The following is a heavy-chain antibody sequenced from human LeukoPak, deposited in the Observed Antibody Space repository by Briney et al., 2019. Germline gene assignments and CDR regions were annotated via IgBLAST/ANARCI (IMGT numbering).Heavy chain of an antibody. J-gene: IGHJ4*02. CDR1: GFTLSSYW. CDR2: IYSEGSRT. CDR3: ARLSYDSGTHYTCYEY. D-gene: IGHD3-10*01. V-gene: IGHV3-74*01. Sequence: GGSLRLSCAGSGFTLSSYWMHWVRQGPGKGLVWVSRIYSEGSRTTYADSVRGRFTISGDNAENSVYLQMNSLRADDTAVYYCARLSYDSGTHYTCYEYWGQGTLVTVSS.